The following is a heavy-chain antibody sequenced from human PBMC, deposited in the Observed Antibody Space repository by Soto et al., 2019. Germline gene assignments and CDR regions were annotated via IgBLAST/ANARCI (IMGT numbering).Heavy chain of an antibody. J-gene: IGHJ4*02. CDR2: VSYDGSKK. V-gene: IGHV3-30*18. D-gene: IGHD1-26*01. CDR3: AKDRDGGHSGIYYELDH. Sequence: QVQLVESGGGVVQPERSLTLSWVASGFSFNSYGMHWVRQAPGKGLEWVAAVSYDGSKKYCLDSVKGRFPISRDNSKNALYLQMDSLRDGGTAVYAGAKDRDGGHSGIYYELDHWGQGTLVSVSS. CDR1: GFSFNSYG.